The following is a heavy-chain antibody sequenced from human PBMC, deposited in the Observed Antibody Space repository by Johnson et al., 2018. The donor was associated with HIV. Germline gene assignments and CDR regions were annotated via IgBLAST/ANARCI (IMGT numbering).Heavy chain of an antibody. CDR2: IYSGGST. J-gene: IGHJ3*02. CDR3: ARDSGKWSGVRFAFDI. D-gene: IGHD3-10*01. CDR1: GFTFSNYG. V-gene: IGHV3-NL1*01. Sequence: QVQLVESGGGVVQPGRSLRLSCAASGFTFSNYGMHWVRQAPGKELEWVAVIYSGGSTYYVDSVKGRFTISRDNSKNTLYLQMSSLRAEDTAIYYCARDSGKWSGVRFAFDIWGQGTMVTVSS.